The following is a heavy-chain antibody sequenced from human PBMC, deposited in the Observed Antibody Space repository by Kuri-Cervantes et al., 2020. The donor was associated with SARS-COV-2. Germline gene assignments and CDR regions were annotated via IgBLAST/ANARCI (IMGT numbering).Heavy chain of an antibody. CDR1: GFTFSGYG. J-gene: IGHJ5*02. Sequence: GESLKISCVASGFTFSGYGMHWVRQAPGKGLEWVAVISYDGSNKYYADSVKGRFTISRDNSKNTLYLQMNSLRAADTALYYCAKGWNSLDPWGQGTLVTVSS. D-gene: IGHD1-7*01. V-gene: IGHV3-30*18. CDR3: AKGWNSLDP. CDR2: ISYDGSNK.